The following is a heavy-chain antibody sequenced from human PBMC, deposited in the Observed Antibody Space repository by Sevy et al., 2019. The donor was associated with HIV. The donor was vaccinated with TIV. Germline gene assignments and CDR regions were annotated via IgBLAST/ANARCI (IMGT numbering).Heavy chain of an antibody. V-gene: IGHV3-9*01. CDR3: AKDSGGYSSGWYYFDY. CDR1: GFTFDDYA. CDR2: ISWNSGSI. Sequence: GGSLRLSCAASGFTFDDYAMHWVRQAPGKGLEWVSGISWNSGSIGYADSVKGRFTISRDNAKNSLYLQMNSLRAEDTALYYCAKDSGGYSSGWYYFDYWGQGTLVTVPS. J-gene: IGHJ4*02. D-gene: IGHD6-19*01.